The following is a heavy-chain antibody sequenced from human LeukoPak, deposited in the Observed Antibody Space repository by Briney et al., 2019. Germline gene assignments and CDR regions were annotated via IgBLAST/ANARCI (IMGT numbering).Heavy chain of an antibody. CDR1: GIIFSNYR. CDR3: AELGITMIGGV. D-gene: IGHD3-10*02. J-gene: IGHJ6*04. Sequence: PGGSLRLSCAASGIIFSNYRMHWVRQAPGKGLEWVSYISSSGSTIYYADSVKGRFTISRDNAKNSLYLQMNSLRAEDTAVYYCAELGITMIGGVWGKGTTVTISS. V-gene: IGHV3-48*04. CDR2: ISSSGSTI.